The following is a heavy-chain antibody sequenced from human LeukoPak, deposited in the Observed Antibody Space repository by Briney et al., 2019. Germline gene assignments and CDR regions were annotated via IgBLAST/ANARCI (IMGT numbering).Heavy chain of an antibody. CDR1: GLTFRNVW. CDR3: TSGGGGTYSSDF. V-gene: IGHV3-15*01. Sequence: GGSLRLSCTVTGLTFRNVWLSWVRQAPGKGLEWVGRIKSIPDGGTTDYAAPVQGRFTLSRDDSKNTQYLQMDSLRAEDAAIYYCTSGGGGTYSSDFWGQGTLVTVSS. D-gene: IGHD1-26*01. J-gene: IGHJ4*02. CDR2: IKSIPDGGTT.